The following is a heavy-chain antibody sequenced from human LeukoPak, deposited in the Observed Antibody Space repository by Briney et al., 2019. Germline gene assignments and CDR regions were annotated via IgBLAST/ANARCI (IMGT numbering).Heavy chain of an antibody. CDR3: ARDYLMVDAFDI. D-gene: IGHD2-8*01. CDR1: GGSISSYY. CDR2: IYTSGST. Sequence: SETLSLTCTVSGGSISSYYWSWIRQPAGKGLEWIGRIYTSGSTNYTPSLKSRVTMSVDTSKNQFSLKLSSVTAADTAVYYCARDYLMVDAFDIWGQGTMVTVSS. V-gene: IGHV4-4*07. J-gene: IGHJ3*02.